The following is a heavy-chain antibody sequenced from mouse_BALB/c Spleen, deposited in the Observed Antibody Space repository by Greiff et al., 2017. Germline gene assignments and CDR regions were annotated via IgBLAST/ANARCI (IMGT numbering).Heavy chain of an antibody. Sequence: EVKLQESGGGLVKPGGSLKLSCAASGFTFSSYAMSWVRQSPEKRLEWVAEISSGGSYTYYPDTVTGRFTISRDNAKNTLYLEMSSLRSEDTAMYYCARGTTGTWAMDYWGQGTSVTVSS. CDR1: GFTFSSYA. V-gene: IGHV5-9-4*01. J-gene: IGHJ4*01. CDR2: ISSGGSYT. CDR3: ARGTTGTWAMDY. D-gene: IGHD1-1*01.